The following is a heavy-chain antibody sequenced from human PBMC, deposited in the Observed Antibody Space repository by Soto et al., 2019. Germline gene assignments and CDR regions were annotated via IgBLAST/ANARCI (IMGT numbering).Heavy chain of an antibody. V-gene: IGHV4-34*01. CDR1: GGSFSGYY. CDR3: SRGTGRVVTATIYYYYGMDV. CDR2: INHSGNT. Sequence: TSGTLSLTCAVYGGSFSGYYWSWIRQPPGKGLEWIGEINHSGNTKYNPSPKSRGTILVGTYKNQFFLKLSSVTAVDTAVYYCSRGTGRVVTATIYYYYGMDVWGQGTTVTVSS. D-gene: IGHD2-21*02. J-gene: IGHJ6*02.